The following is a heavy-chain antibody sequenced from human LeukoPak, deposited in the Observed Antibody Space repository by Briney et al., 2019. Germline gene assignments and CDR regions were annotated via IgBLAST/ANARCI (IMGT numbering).Heavy chain of an antibody. D-gene: IGHD4-11*01. Sequence: SETLSLTCTVSGGSISSGGYYWSWIRQHPGKGLEWIGYIYYSGSTYYNPSLKSRVTISVDTSKNQFSLELSSVTAADTAVYYCARDTGGYYGMDVWGKGTTVTVSS. CDR3: ARDTGGYYGMDV. V-gene: IGHV4-31*03. CDR1: GGSISSGGYY. CDR2: IYYSGST. J-gene: IGHJ6*04.